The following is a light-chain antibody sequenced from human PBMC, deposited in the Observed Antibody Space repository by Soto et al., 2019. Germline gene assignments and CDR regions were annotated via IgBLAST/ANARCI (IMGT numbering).Light chain of an antibody. CDR3: QQRGT. Sequence: EIVLTESPGTLSLSPGERATLSCRASESVRSSYLAWYQQKPGQAPRLLIYGASTRATGIPDRFTGSGSGTDFTLSVSRLEPEDFAVYYCQQRGTFGGGTKVDIK. CDR1: ESVRSSY. CDR2: GAS. V-gene: IGKV3-20*01. J-gene: IGKJ4*01.